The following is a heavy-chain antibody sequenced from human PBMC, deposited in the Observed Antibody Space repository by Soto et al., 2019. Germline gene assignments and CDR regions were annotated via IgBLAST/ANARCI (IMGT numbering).Heavy chain of an antibody. CDR1: GFTFNRFG. D-gene: IGHD1-26*01. CDR3: AKSQGEWEPRGLDY. J-gene: IGHJ4*02. V-gene: IGHV3-30*18. Sequence: QVQLVESGGGVVQPGRPLRLSCAASGFTFNRFGMHWVRQAPGKGLEWVALMSFDGSHEYYADSVKGRFTISRDNSKNTRILKRNSRRAEDTAVYYCAKSQGEWEPRGLDYWGQGIRFTVSS. CDR2: MSFDGSHE.